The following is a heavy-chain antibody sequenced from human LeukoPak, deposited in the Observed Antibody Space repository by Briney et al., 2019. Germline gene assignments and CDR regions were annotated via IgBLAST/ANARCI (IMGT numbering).Heavy chain of an antibody. CDR3: ARGANSSSYYSMDV. V-gene: IGHV3-11*01. J-gene: IGHJ6*02. CDR1: GFTFSDYY. CDR2: ISSSGSTI. D-gene: IGHD6-6*01. Sequence: PGGSLRLSCAASGFTFSDYYMSWIRQAPGKGLEWVSYISSSGSTIYYADSVKGRFTISRDNAKNSLYLQMNSLRAEDTAVYYCARGANSSSYYSMDVWGQGTTVTVSS.